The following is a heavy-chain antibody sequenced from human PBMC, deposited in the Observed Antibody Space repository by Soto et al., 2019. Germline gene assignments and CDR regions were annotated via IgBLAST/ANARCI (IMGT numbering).Heavy chain of an antibody. CDR2: ISGSGGST. CDR1: GFTFSSYA. Sequence: GGSLRLSCAASGFTFSSYAMSWVRQAPGKGLEWVSAISGSGGSTYYADSVKGRFTISRDNSKNTLYLQMNSLRAEDTAVYYWAKDLYVAYCGGDCYSVRGPYYYYYGMDVWGQGTTVTVSS. V-gene: IGHV3-23*01. J-gene: IGHJ6*02. CDR3: AKDLYVAYCGGDCYSVRGPYYYYYGMDV. D-gene: IGHD2-21*02.